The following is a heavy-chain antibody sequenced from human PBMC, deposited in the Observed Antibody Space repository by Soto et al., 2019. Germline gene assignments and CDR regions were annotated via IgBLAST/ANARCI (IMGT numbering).Heavy chain of an antibody. CDR1: GYTFTSYG. Sequence: GASLKVSCKASGYTFTSYGISWVRQAPGQGLEWMGWISAYNGNTNYAQKLQGRVTMTTDTSTSTAYMELRSLRSDDTAVYYCATKIFGVVIHSSDYYYMDVWGKGTTVTVSS. CDR2: ISAYNGNT. CDR3: ATKIFGVVIHSSDYYYMDV. J-gene: IGHJ6*03. V-gene: IGHV1-18*01. D-gene: IGHD3-3*01.